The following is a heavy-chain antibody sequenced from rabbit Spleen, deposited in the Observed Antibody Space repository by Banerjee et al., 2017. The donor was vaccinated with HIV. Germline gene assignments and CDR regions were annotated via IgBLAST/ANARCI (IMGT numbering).Heavy chain of an antibody. D-gene: IGHD4-1*01. CDR1: GFDLNNNE. V-gene: IGHV1S45*01. J-gene: IGHJ3*01. CDR3: ARDSYYTGDIVDYAPARLDL. CDR2: IYTGSSGST. Sequence: QQQLEESGGGLVKPGGSLTLTCKASGFDLNNNEMCWVRQAPGKGLELIACIYTGSSGSTYYARWAKGRFTISKPSSTTVTLQMTSLTTADTATYFCARDSYYTGDIVDYAPARLDLWGQGTLVTVS.